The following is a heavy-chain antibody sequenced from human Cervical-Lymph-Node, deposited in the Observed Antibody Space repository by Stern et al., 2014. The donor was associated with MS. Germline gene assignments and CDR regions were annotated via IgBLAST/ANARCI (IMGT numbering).Heavy chain of an antibody. CDR3: AREDSSSWYPNFDF. V-gene: IGHV4-61*02. J-gene: IGHJ4*02. D-gene: IGHD6-13*01. CDR1: GGSISRGTYY. Sequence: QVQLVESGPGLVKPSQTLSLTCTVSGGSISRGTYYWSWIRQPAGKGLEWIGRIYTSGSTNYNPSLKSRFTISLDTSKNHFSLKLNSVTAADTAVYYCAREDSSSWYPNFDFWGQGTLVTVSS. CDR2: IYTSGST.